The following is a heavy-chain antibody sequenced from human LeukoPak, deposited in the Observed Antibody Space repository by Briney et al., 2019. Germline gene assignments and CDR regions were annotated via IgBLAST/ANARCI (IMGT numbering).Heavy chain of an antibody. CDR1: GFTFSSYA. V-gene: IGHV3-23*01. D-gene: IGHD4-17*01. CDR3: AKAESNYGDYVPWDY. J-gene: IGHJ4*02. Sequence: GGSLRLPCAASGFTFSSYAMSWVRQAPGKGLEWVSAISGSGGSTYYAGSVKGRLTISRDNSKNTLYLQMNSLRAEDTAVYYCAKAESNYGDYVPWDYWGQGTLVTVSS. CDR2: ISGSGGST.